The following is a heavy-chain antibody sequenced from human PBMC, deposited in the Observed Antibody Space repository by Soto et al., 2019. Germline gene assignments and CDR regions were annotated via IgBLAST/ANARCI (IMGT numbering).Heavy chain of an antibody. J-gene: IGHJ5*02. CDR2: ISGSGVST. D-gene: IGHD2-15*01. Sequence: EVQLLESGGGFVQPGGSLRLSCAASGFTFISYAMSWFRQAPGKGLEWVSAISGSGVSTYYADSVKGRFTISRDNSKNTLYLEMNSRRAEDTAVYYCAKDEYCSGGSCYSNGFDPWGQGTLVTVSS. CDR1: GFTFISYA. V-gene: IGHV3-23*01. CDR3: AKDEYCSGGSCYSNGFDP.